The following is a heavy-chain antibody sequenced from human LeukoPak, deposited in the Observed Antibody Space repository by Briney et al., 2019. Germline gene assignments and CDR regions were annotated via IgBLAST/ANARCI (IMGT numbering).Heavy chain of an antibody. J-gene: IGHJ4*02. V-gene: IGHV1-2*02. D-gene: IGHD6-19*01. CDR3: ARLSFGSGPMGAPY. CDR1: GYSFTCYF. Sequence: ASVKVSCKASGYSFTCYFMHWVRQAPGQGLEWVGWINPNSGGTNYAQKFQGRVTMTRDTSSSTAYMELSRLRSDHTAVYYCARLSFGSGPMGAPYWGQGTQVTVSS. CDR2: INPNSGGT.